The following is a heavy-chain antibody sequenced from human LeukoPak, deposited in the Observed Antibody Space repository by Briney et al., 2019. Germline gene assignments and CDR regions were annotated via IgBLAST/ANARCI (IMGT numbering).Heavy chain of an antibody. Sequence: SETLSLTCAVYGGSFSGYYWSWIRQPSGKGLEWIGEINHSGSTNYNPSLKSRVTISVDTSKNQFSLKLSSVTAADTAVYYCARLGGITIFGVVPRARPGNFDYWGQGTLVTVSS. J-gene: IGHJ4*02. CDR1: GGSFSGYY. D-gene: IGHD3-3*01. CDR2: INHSGST. CDR3: ARLGGITIFGVVPRARPGNFDY. V-gene: IGHV4-34*01.